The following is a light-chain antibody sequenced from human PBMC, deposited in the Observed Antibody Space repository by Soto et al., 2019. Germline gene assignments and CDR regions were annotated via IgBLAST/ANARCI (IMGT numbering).Light chain of an antibody. CDR1: QSVSSSY. Sequence: EIVLTQSPGTLSLSPGERATLSCRASQSVSSSYLAWYQQKPGQAPRLLIYGASSRATGIPDRFSGSGSGTDFTLPISRLEPADFAVYYCHQYGGSPPITFGPGTKLDI. CDR2: GAS. J-gene: IGKJ3*01. CDR3: HQYGGSPPIT. V-gene: IGKV3-20*01.